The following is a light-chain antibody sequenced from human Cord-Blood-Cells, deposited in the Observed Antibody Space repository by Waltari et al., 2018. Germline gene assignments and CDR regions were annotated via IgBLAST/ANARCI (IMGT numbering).Light chain of an antibody. V-gene: IGLV2-14*01. CDR2: DVS. CDR1: SSDVGGYNY. CDR3: SSYTSSSTLV. J-gene: IGLJ2*01. Sequence: QSALTQPASVSGSPGQSITISCTGTSSDVGGYNYVSWYQQHPGKAPKLMIYDVSNRRSGVSNRFSGSKCGNTVSLTIAGLEAEDEADYYCSSYTSSSTLVFGGGTKLTVL.